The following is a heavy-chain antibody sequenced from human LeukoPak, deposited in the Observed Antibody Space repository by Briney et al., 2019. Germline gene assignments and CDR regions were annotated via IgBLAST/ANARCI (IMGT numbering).Heavy chain of an antibody. D-gene: IGHD5-24*01. Sequence: GESLRLSCAASGFTFSSSWLNWVRQAPGEGLQWVGNINPEGSQTRFVDSVMGRFTMSKDNAKNSLYLQMNSLRVEDTAVFYCAAWTDRGYNFWGQGTVVTVSS. CDR1: GFTFSSSW. J-gene: IGHJ4*02. CDR3: AAWTDRGYNF. CDR2: INPEGSQT. V-gene: IGHV3-7*01.